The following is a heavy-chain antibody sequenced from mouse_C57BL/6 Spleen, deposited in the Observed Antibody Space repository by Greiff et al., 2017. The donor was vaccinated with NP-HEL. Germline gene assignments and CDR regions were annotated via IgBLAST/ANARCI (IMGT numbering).Heavy chain of an antibody. J-gene: IGHJ4*01. CDR1: GYSFTDYN. V-gene: IGHV1-39*01. Sequence: VQLQQSGPELVKPGASVKISCKASGYSFTDYNMNWVKQSNGKSLEWIGVINPNYGTTSYNQKCKGKATLTVDQSSSTAYMQLNSLTSEDSAVFYCARSDYGRYYYAMDYWGQGTSVTVSS. CDR2: INPNYGTT. D-gene: IGHD1-2*01. CDR3: ARSDYGRYYYAMDY.